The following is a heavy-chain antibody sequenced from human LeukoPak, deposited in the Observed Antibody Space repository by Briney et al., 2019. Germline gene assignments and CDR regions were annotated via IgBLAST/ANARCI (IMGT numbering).Heavy chain of an antibody. Sequence: SETLSLTCTVSGGSISSSSYYWGWIRQPPGKGLEWIGSIYYSGSTYYNPSLKSRVTISVDKSKNQFSLKLSSVTAADTAVYYCPILGAFDIWGQGTMVTVSS. V-gene: IGHV4-39*07. CDR2: IYYSGST. J-gene: IGHJ3*02. D-gene: IGHD2-15*01. CDR3: PILGAFDI. CDR1: GGSISSSSYY.